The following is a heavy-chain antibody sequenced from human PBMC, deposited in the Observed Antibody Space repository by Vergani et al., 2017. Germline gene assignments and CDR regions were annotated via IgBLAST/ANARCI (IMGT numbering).Heavy chain of an antibody. J-gene: IGHJ3*02. CDR3: AKGVSGWYDAFDI. D-gene: IGHD6-19*01. V-gene: IGHV3-23*01. CDR1: GFTFSSYA. Sequence: EVQLLESGGGLVQPGGFLRLSCAASGFTFSSYAMSWVRQAPGKGLEWVSAISGSGGSTYYADSVKGRFTISRDNSKNTLYLQMNSLRAEDTAVYYCAKGVSGWYDAFDIWGQGTMVTVSS. CDR2: ISGSGGST.